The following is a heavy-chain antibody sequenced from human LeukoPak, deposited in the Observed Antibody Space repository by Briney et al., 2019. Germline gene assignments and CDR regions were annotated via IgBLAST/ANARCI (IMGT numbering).Heavy chain of an antibody. J-gene: IGHJ4*02. Sequence: GESLKISCKGSGYRFTSYWISWVRQMPGKGLEWMGIIYPGDSDTRYSPSFQGQVTISADKSISTPYLQWSSLKAPDTAMYYCARQSDSRSIDYWGQGTLVTVSS. CDR1: GYRFTSYW. CDR2: IYPGDSDT. CDR3: ARQSDSRSIDY. D-gene: IGHD3-22*01. V-gene: IGHV5-51*01.